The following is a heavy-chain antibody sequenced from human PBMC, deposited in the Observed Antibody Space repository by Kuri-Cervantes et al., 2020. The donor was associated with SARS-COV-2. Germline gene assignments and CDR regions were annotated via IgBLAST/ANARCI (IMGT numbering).Heavy chain of an antibody. CDR3: ARQSRGATATVTTDYYYYGMDV. CDR2: IYPGDSDT. Sequence: GESLKISFKGSGYSFTSYWIGWVRQMPGKGLEWMGIIYPGDSDTRYSPSFQGQVTISADKSISTAYLQWSSLKASDTAMYYCARQSRGATATVTTDYYYYGMDVWGQGTTVTVSS. D-gene: IGHD4-17*01. CDR1: GYSFTSYW. V-gene: IGHV5-51*01. J-gene: IGHJ6*02.